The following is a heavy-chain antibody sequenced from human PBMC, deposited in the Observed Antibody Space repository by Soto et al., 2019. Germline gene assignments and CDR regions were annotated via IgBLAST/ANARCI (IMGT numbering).Heavy chain of an antibody. CDR3: VRDGSTGWHFAS. CDR2: TRQDGGQR. D-gene: IGHD6-19*01. CDR1: GFALSCYW. Sequence: SCEASGFALSCYWTSWIRQVPGQELEWVANTRQDGGQRCLVASVQARFPISRDNAKNSVYLQMNSLRAEDTAVYYCVRDGSTGWHFASWGQGTLVTVSS. J-gene: IGHJ4*02. V-gene: IGHV3-7*01.